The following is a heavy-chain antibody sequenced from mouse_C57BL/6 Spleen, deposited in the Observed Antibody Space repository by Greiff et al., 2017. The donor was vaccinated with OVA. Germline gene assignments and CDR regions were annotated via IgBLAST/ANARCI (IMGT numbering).Heavy chain of an antibody. CDR3: RVSAVVANWYFDV. CDR1: GYTFTSYW. V-gene: IGHV1-74*01. J-gene: IGHJ1*03. D-gene: IGHD1-1*01. CDR2: IHPADSDT. Sequence: QVQLQQPGAELVKPGASVKVSCKASGYTFTSYWMHWVKQRPGQGLEWIGRIHPADSDTNYNQKFKGKATLTVDKSSSTAYMRLSSLTSEDSAVFYVRVSAVVANWYFDVWGTGTTVTVSS.